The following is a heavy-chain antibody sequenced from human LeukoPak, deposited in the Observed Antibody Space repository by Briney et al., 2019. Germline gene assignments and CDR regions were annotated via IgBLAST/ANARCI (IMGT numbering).Heavy chain of an antibody. J-gene: IGHJ6*03. CDR3: ARDPYSGNYGNYYYYYMDV. CDR1: RFTFSSYG. Sequence: GGSLRLSCAASRFTFSSYGMHWVRHAPGKGLEWISSITSSSSYIYYADSVKGRFTISRDNAKNSLYLQMSSLSPDDTAVYFCARDPYSGNYGNYYYYYMDVWGKGTTVTISS. CDR2: ITSSSSYI. D-gene: IGHD1-26*01. V-gene: IGHV3-21*06.